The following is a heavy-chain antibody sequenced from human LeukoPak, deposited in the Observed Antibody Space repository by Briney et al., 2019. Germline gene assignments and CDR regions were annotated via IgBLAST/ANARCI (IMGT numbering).Heavy chain of an antibody. V-gene: IGHV3-48*03. CDR1: GFTFSSYE. CDR2: ISSSGSTI. Sequence: PGGSLRLSCAASGFTFSSYEMNWVRQAPGKGLEWVSYISSSGSTIYYADSVKGRFTISRDNAKNSLYLQMNSLRAEDTAVYYCARDNGYSYGNFDYLGQGTLVTVSS. D-gene: IGHD5-18*01. J-gene: IGHJ4*02. CDR3: ARDNGYSYGNFDY.